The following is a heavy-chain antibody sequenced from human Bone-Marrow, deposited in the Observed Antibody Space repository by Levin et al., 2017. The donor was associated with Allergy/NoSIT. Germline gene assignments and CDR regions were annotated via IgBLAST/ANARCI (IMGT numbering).Heavy chain of an antibody. V-gene: IGHV1-46*01. CDR1: GYTFTSYY. J-gene: IGHJ5*02. Sequence: ASVKVSCKASGYTFTSYYMHWVRQAPGQGLEWMGIINPSGGSTSYAQKFQGRVTMTRDTSTSTVYMELSSLRSEDTAVYYCAREGELSEYCSGGSCLRNNWFDPWGQGTLVTVSS. CDR3: AREGELSEYCSGGSCLRNNWFDP. CDR2: INPSGGST. D-gene: IGHD2-15*01.